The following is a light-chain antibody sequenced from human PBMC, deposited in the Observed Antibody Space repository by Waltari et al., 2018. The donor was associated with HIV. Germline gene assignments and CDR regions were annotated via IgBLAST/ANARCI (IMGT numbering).Light chain of an antibody. CDR2: DTS. CDR3: LLSYSGANWV. Sequence: QAVVTKEPSLTVSPGGTVTLTCGPRTGAVTSGHYPDWFQQKPGQAPRTLIYDTSNKHSWTPARFSGSLLGGKAALTLSGAQPEDEAEYYCLLSYSGANWVFGGGTKLTVL. CDR1: TGAVTSGHY. J-gene: IGLJ3*02. V-gene: IGLV7-46*01.